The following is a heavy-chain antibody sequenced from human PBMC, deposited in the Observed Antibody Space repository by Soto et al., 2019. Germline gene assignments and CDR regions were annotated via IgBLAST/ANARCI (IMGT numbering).Heavy chain of an antibody. D-gene: IGHD6-25*01. Sequence: QVQLQESGPGLVKPSQTLSLTCTVSGGSISSGGYYWSWIRQHPGTGLEWIGYIYYSGSTYYNPSIKRLVIISVETCTNPFSLQLSSVPAVDTAVYYCASPSGPFGFDIWCQGTMLTASS. V-gene: IGHV4-31*01. CDR2: IYYSGST. J-gene: IGHJ3*02. CDR1: GGSISSGGYY. CDR3: ASPSGPFGFDI.